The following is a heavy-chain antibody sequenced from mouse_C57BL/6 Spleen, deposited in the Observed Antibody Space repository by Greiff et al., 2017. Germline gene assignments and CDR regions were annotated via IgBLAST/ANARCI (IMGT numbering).Heavy chain of an antibody. CDR3: ARGSFGNSYAMDY. D-gene: IGHD2-1*01. CDR2: ISYDGSN. V-gene: IGHV3-6*01. Sequence: EVKLQESGPGLVKPSQSLSLTCSVTGYSITSGYYWNWIRQFPGNKLEWMGYISYDGSNNYNPSLKNRISITRDTSKNQFFLKLNSVTTEDTATYYCARGSFGNSYAMDYWGQGTSVTVSS. CDR1: GYSITSGYY. J-gene: IGHJ4*01.